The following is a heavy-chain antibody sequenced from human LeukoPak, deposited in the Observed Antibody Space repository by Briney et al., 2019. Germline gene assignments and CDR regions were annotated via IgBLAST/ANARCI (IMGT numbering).Heavy chain of an antibody. CDR3: AREATMVRGVLNWFDP. CDR1: GGTFSSYA. D-gene: IGHD3-10*01. V-gene: IGHV1-69*13. CDR2: IIPIFGTA. Sequence: SVKVSCKASGGTFSSYAISWVRQAPGRGLEWMGGIIPIFGTANYAQKFQGRVTITADESTSTAYMELSSLRSEDTAVYYCAREATMVRGVLNWFDPWGQGTLVTVSS. J-gene: IGHJ5*02.